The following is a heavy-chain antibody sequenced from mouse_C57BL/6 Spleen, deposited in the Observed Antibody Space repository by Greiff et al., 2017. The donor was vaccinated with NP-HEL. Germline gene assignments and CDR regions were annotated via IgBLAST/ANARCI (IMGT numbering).Heavy chain of an antibody. D-gene: IGHD1-1*01. CDR2: INPNNGGT. CDR3: ARYYGSSPFAY. V-gene: IGHV1-26*01. J-gene: IGHJ3*01. Sequence: EVQLQQSGPELVKPGASVKISCKASGYTFTDYYMNWVKQSHGKSLEWIGDINPNNGGTSYNQKFKGKATLTVDKSSSTAYMDLRSLTSEDSAVYYCARYYGSSPFAYWGQGTLVTVSA. CDR1: GYTFTDYY.